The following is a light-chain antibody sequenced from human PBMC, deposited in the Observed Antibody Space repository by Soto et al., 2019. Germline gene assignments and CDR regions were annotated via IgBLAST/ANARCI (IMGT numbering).Light chain of an antibody. CDR3: MQRTQLTPT. CDR1: HSRLHITGETF. V-gene: IGKV2D-29*02. Sequence: AMAQTALSLSVTPGKPASISCESSHSRLHITGETFLFCYLQKPGQSPQLXXYEVSTRVSGVPDRFSGSVSGTDFTLEISRVENDDVGIYYGMQRTQLTPTFGQGTRLEIK. CDR2: EVS. J-gene: IGKJ5*01.